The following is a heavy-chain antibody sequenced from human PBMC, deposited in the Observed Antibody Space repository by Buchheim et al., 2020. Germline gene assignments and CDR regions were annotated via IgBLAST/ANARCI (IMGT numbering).Heavy chain of an antibody. Sequence: QVQLVQSGAEVKRPGASVKVSCKASGYTFSGYFIHWMRQAPGQGLEWVGWINPISGGTKYAENFQGRVTLTRDTSISTAYMELSRLRSDDTAVYYCARGDFWSLMDVWGQGTT. D-gene: IGHD3-3*01. CDR3: ARGDFWSLMDV. CDR1: GYTFSGYF. CDR2: INPISGGT. J-gene: IGHJ6*02. V-gene: IGHV1-2*02.